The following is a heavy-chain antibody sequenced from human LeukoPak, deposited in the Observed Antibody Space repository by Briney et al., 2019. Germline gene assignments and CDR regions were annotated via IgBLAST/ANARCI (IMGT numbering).Heavy chain of an antibody. CDR2: IYYNGNT. V-gene: IGHV4-30-2*01. D-gene: IGHD3-10*01. Sequence: PSETLSLTCAVSGGSISTGGYSWSWIRQPPGKGLEWIAYIYYNGNTYYNPSPKSRVTMSVDRSKNQFSLRLSSVTAADTAVYYCATPKGYYYGSGPGYFNYWGQGILVTVSS. J-gene: IGHJ4*02. CDR3: ATPKGYYYGSGPGYFNY. CDR1: GGSISTGGYS.